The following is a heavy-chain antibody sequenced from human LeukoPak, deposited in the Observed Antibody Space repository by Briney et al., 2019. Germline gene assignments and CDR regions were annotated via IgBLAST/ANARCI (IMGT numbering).Heavy chain of an antibody. V-gene: IGHV3-33*01. J-gene: IGHJ4*02. CDR2: IWNDGSNK. CDR1: GFTFSIYG. CDR3: ARASGSYDY. Sequence: GRSLRLSCAASGFTFSIYGMHWVRQSPGKGLEWVAVIWNDGSNKYYADSVKGRFTISRDNSKSTLFLQMNSLRAEDTAVYYCARASGSYDYWGQGTLVTVSS. D-gene: IGHD1-26*01.